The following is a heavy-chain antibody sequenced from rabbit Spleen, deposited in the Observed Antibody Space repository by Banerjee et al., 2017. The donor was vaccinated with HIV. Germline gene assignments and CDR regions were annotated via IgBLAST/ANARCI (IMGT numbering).Heavy chain of an antibody. CDR1: GFDFSSYG. V-gene: IGHV1S47*01. Sequence: ELVESGGGLVQPGGSLTLSCKASGFDFSSYGMSWVRQAPGKGLEWIGYIDPVFGIANYASWVNGRFTISRDNAQNTVDLQINSLTAADTATYFCARNFDLWGPGTLVTVS. J-gene: IGHJ4*01. CDR2: IDPVFGIA. CDR3: ARNFDL.